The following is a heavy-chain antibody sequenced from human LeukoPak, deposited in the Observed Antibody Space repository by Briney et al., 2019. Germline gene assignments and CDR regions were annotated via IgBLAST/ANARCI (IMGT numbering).Heavy chain of an antibody. J-gene: IGHJ4*02. D-gene: IGHD2-2*01. CDR1: GGSISSSNYY. Sequence: SETLSLTCTVSGGSISSSNYYWGWIRQPPGKGLEWIGNIYYRGSTYYNPSLKSRVTISVDTSKNQFSLKLSSVTAADTAVYYCARGRARGIVVVPAATFDYWGQGTLVTVSS. CDR2: IYYRGST. CDR3: ARGRARGIVVVPAATFDY. V-gene: IGHV4-39*07.